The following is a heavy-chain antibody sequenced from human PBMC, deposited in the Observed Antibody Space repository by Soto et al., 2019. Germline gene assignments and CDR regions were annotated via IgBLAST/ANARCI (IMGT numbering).Heavy chain of an antibody. Sequence: EVQLVESGGGLVQPGGSLRLSCAASGFTFSSYSMNWVRQAPGKGLEWVSYISSSSSTIYYADSVKGRFTISRDNAKNSLYLPMNSLRDEDTAVYYCAKSVGVSALYYYYYGMDVWGQGTTVTVSS. V-gene: IGHV3-48*02. CDR1: GFTFSSYS. D-gene: IGHD1-26*01. CDR3: AKSVGVSALYYYYYGMDV. J-gene: IGHJ6*02. CDR2: ISSSSSTI.